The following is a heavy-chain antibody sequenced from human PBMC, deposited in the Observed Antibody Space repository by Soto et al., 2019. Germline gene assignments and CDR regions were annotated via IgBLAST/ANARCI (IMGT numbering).Heavy chain of an antibody. D-gene: IGHD3-22*01. CDR1: GFTFSSYG. Sequence: GGSLRLSCAASGFTFSSYGISWIRLSPGKGLEWVSVISGGGDTTYYTPSVKGRFTISRDDFRNTLYLQMNSLRTEDTAVYYCAKDASFHHYDSSGYHTDYWGQGTLVTVSS. CDR2: ISGGGDTT. V-gene: IGHV3-23*01. J-gene: IGHJ4*02. CDR3: AKDASFHHYDSSGYHTDY.